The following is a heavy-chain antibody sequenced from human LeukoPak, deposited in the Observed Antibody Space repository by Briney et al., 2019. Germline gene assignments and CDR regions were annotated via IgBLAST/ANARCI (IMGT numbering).Heavy chain of an antibody. Sequence: GGSLRLTCAASGFTFSSYAMSWVRQAPGKGLEWVSAISASGVSTFYADSVKGRFTISRDNSKNTLYLQMNSLRAEDTAVYYCAIDRTGYSYSDYWGQGTLVTVSS. CDR1: GFTFSSYA. CDR2: ISASGVST. J-gene: IGHJ4*02. CDR3: AIDRTGYSYSDY. D-gene: IGHD5-18*01. V-gene: IGHV3-23*01.